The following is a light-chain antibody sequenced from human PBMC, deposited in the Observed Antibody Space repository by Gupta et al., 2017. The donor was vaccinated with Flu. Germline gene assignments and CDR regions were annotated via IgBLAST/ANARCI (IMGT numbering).Light chain of an antibody. J-gene: IGKJ1*01. V-gene: IGKV3-20*01. CDR2: GAS. CDR3: QQDCNSSWT. Sequence: EIVSTHSPPTLSLSPGERATLSCRASQSVRISYLASYQQKPGQAPRLLIYGASKRTTGIPDRFSGSGSGTEFTVTISRREPEDFAVYYCQQDCNSSWTFGQGTKVEIK. CDR1: QSVRISY.